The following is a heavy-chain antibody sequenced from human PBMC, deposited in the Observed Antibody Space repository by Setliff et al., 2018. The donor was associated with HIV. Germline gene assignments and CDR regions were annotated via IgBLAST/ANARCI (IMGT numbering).Heavy chain of an antibody. J-gene: IGHJ6*03. CDR2: IYSSGTT. CDR1: GASISSYY. D-gene: IGHD3-3*01. V-gene: IGHV4-59*01. CDR3: ARGVTIFGVVTRHNYYMDV. Sequence: PSETLSLTCTVSGASISSYYWTWIRQPPGKGLEWIAYIYSSGTTNYNPSLRSRVTISLDTSKTQFSLKLSSVTAADTAAYYCARGVTIFGVVTRHNYYMDVWGKGTTVTVSS.